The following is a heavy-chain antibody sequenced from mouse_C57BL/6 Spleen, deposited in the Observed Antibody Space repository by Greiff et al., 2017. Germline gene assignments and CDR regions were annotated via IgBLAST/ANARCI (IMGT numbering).Heavy chain of an antibody. Sequence: VQLQQSGPELVKPGASVKISCKASGYAFSSSWMNWVKQRPGKGLEWIGRIYPGDGDTNYNGKFKGKATLTADKSSSTAYMQLSSLTSEDSAVYFCARGGVRHRTPGYYAMDYWGQGTSVTVSS. CDR2: IYPGDGDT. D-gene: IGHD2-14*01. CDR1: GYAFSSSW. CDR3: ARGGVRHRTPGYYAMDY. V-gene: IGHV1-82*01. J-gene: IGHJ4*01.